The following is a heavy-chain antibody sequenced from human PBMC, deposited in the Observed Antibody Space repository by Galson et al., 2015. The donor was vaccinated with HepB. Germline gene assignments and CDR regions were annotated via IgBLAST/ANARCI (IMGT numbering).Heavy chain of an antibody. J-gene: IGHJ3*02. CDR2: ISTNGANI. V-gene: IGHV3-48*04. Sequence: SLRLSCAASGFTFSRHTMSWVRQTPGQGLQWLSYISTNGANIHYADSVKGRFTVARDNAKSTMFLQMNSLRAEDTAVYYCATVLFSSGAYWTFEMWGQGTLVTVSS. CDR1: GFTFSRHT. D-gene: IGHD3-22*01. CDR3: ATVLFSSGAYWTFEM.